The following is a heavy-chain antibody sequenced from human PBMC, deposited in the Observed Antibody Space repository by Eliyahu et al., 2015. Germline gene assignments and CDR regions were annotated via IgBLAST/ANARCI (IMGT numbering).Heavy chain of an antibody. CDR2: IWYDGSNQ. D-gene: IGHD4-23*01. CDR1: GFTFRDSA. J-gene: IGHJ4*02. Sequence: QVRLVESGGGVVQPGRSLRLSCSXSGFTFRDSAMHWVRQAPGKGREWVAIIWYDGSNQYYADSVKGRFTISRDNSKNTVSLQMNSLRGEDTAIYYCARDHDYSGNYLEDWGQGTLVAVPS. V-gene: IGHV3-33*08. CDR3: ARDHDYSGNYLED.